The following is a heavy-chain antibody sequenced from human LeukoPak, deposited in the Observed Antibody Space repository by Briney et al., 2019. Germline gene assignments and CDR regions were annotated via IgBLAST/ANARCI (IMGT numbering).Heavy chain of an antibody. V-gene: IGHV4-59*01. J-gene: IGHJ4*02. CDR3: ARMHAGDFDY. CDR2: IYYSGST. Sequence: SETLSLTCTVSGSSISRYYWSWITQPPGKGLEWIGYIYYSGSTNYNPSLKSRVTISVDTSKNQFSLKLSSVTAADTAVYYCARMHAGDFDYWGQGTLVTVSS. D-gene: IGHD3-10*01. CDR1: GSSISRYY.